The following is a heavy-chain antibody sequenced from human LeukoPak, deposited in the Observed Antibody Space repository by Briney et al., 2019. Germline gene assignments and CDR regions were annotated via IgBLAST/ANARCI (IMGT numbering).Heavy chain of an antibody. Sequence: SETLSLTCTVSGGSISSSSYYWGWIRQPPGKGLEWIGSISSGGSTHYIPSLKSRVTISVDTSKDQFSLKLSSVTAADTAVYYCARLFMTTGALDYWGQGTLVTVSS. CDR1: GGSISSSSYY. CDR2: ISSGGST. V-gene: IGHV4-39*01. D-gene: IGHD4-4*01. CDR3: ARLFMTTGALDY. J-gene: IGHJ4*02.